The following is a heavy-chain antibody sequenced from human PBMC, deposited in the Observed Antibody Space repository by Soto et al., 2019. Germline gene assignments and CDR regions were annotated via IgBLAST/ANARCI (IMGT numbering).Heavy chain of an antibody. CDR3: ARSPQVADPNDY. CDR1: GFTFSSYS. D-gene: IGHD6-19*01. Sequence: PGGSLRLSCAASGFTFSSYSMNWVRQAPGKGLEWVSSISSSSSYIYYADSVKGRFTISRDNAKNSLYLQMNSLRAEDTAVYYCARSPQVADPNDYWGQGTLVTVSS. J-gene: IGHJ4*02. CDR2: ISSSSSYI. V-gene: IGHV3-21*01.